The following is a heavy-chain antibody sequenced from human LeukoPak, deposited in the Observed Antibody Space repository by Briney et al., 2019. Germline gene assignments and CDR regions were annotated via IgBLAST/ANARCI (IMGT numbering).Heavy chain of an antibody. CDR3: ARVAGPYSSSSRSDY. J-gene: IGHJ4*02. CDR1: GYTFTYFY. CDR2: INPNSGGT. D-gene: IGHD6-6*01. Sequence: GASVKVSCKASGYTFTYFYIHWVRQAPGQGLEWMGWINPNSGGTNYAQKFQGRVTMTRDTSISTAYMELSRLRSDDTAVYYCARVAGPYSSSSRSDYWGQGTLVTVSS. V-gene: IGHV1-2*02.